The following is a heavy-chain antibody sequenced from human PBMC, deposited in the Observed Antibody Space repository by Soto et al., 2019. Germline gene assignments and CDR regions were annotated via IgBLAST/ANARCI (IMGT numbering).Heavy chain of an antibody. CDR3: AKDYCSSTSCYETEYYYYGMDV. V-gene: IGHV3-30*18. D-gene: IGHD2-2*01. J-gene: IGHJ6*02. CDR1: GFTFSSYG. Sequence: PGGSLRLSCADSGFTFSSYGMHWVRQAPGKGLEWVAVISYDGSNKYYADSVKGRFTISRDNSKNTLYLQMNSLRAEDTAVYYCAKDYCSSTSCYETEYYYYGMDVWGQGTTVTVSS. CDR2: ISYDGSNK.